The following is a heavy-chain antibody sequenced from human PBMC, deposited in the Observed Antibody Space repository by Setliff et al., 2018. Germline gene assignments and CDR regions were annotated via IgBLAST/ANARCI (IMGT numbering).Heavy chain of an antibody. V-gene: IGHV4-31*03. J-gene: IGHJ4*02. D-gene: IGHD6-19*01. CDR1: GGSISSGGYY. CDR3: ARGRAGHSGH. Sequence: SETLSLTCTVSGGSISSGGYYWSWIRQHPGKGLEWIGYIYYSGSTSYYNPSLKRRVTISVDTSKNQFSLKLSSVTAADTDVYYCARGRAGHSGHWGQGTLVTVSS. CDR2: IYYSGSTS.